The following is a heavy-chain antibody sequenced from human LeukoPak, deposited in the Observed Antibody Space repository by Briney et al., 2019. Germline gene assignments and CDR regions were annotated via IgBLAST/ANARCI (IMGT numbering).Heavy chain of an antibody. V-gene: IGHV4-61*02. Sequence: SETLSLTCTVSGGSISSGSYSWSWIRQPAGKGLEWIGRIYTSGSTNYNPSLKSRVTISVDTSKNQFSLKLSSVTAADTAVYYCARVPTTYYYYYMDVWGKGTTVTVSS. D-gene: IGHD1-14*01. CDR3: ARVPTTYYYYYMDV. CDR1: GGSISSGSYS. J-gene: IGHJ6*03. CDR2: IYTSGST.